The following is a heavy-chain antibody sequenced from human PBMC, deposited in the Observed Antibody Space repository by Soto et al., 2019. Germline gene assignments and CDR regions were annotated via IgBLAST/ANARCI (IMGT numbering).Heavy chain of an antibody. J-gene: IGHJ6*02. CDR2: VNPSGGST. D-gene: IGHD6-13*01. Sequence: ASVKVSCKASGYTFTSYYMHWVRQAPGQGLEWMGIVNPSGGSTSYAQKFQGRVTMTRDTSTSTVYMELSSLRSEDTAVYYCASSLVPHYTYYGMDVWGQGPTVTV. V-gene: IGHV1-46*01. CDR1: GYTFTSYY. CDR3: ASSLVPHYTYYGMDV.